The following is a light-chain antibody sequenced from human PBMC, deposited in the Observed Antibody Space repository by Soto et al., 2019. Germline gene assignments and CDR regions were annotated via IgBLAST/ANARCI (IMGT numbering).Light chain of an antibody. Sequence: DLQMTQSPYTLSASLGDRVTITCRASQSVTIWLAWYQQKPGKAPKLLIYKTSSLESGVPSRFSGSGSGTEFTLTISSLQPDDFATYYCQQYNSWPRTFGQGTKVEIK. J-gene: IGKJ1*01. CDR3: QQYNSWPRT. V-gene: IGKV1-5*03. CDR2: KTS. CDR1: QSVTIW.